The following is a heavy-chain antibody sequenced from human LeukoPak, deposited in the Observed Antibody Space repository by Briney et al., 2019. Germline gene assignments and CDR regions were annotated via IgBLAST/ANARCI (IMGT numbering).Heavy chain of an antibody. J-gene: IGHJ4*02. CDR3: ARDPSYRDYIFDY. CDR2: ISSSSNYI. CDR1: GFTFSSYS. V-gene: IGHV3-21*01. Sequence: GGSLRLSCAASGFTFSSYSMNWVRQAPGKGLEWVSSISSSSNYIYYADSVKGRFTISRDNAKNSLYLQLNSLRAEDTAVYYCARDPSYRDYIFDYWGQGTLVTVSS. D-gene: IGHD4-17*01.